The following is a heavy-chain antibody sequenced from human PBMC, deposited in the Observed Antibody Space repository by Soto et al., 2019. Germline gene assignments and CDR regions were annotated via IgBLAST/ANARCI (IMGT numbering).Heavy chain of an antibody. J-gene: IGHJ5*02. CDR1: GYTFTSNW. CDR2: INPSGGST. D-gene: IGHD6-13*01. V-gene: IGHV1-46*01. CDR3: ARDHSISSSGAWWLDP. Sequence: RASVKVSCKASGYTFTSNWIHWVRRAPGQGLEWMGIINPSGGSTYYAQKFQGRVTLTRDTSTSTVYMELTSLTSEDTAVYYCARDHSISSSGAWWLDPWGQGTLVTVSS.